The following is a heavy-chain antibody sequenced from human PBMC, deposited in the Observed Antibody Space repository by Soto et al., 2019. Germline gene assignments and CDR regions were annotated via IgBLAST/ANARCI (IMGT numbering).Heavy chain of an antibody. V-gene: IGHV1-18*04. CDR3: ARDFYTLAYYFDY. CDR2: ISGLDGKT. J-gene: IGHJ4*02. CDR1: GYTFHNHG. Sequence: QVQLVQSGAEVKEPGASVKVSCKASGYTFHNHGISWVRQAPGQGLEWLGWISGLDGKTKYAQRLQGRVTMTADTSTSTAYMELRSLRSDDTAVYYCARDFYTLAYYFDYWGQGTLVTVSS. D-gene: IGHD4-4*01.